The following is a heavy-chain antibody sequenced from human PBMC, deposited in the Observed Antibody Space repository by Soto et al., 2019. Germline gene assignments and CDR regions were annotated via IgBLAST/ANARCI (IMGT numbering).Heavy chain of an antibody. Sequence: GGSLRLSCAASGFTFSSYSMKWVRQAPGKGLEWVSSISSISSYIYYADSVKGRFTISRDNAKNSLYLQMNSLRAEDTAVYYCARDKLVGAIPFDYWGQGTLVTVSS. CDR3: ARDKLVGAIPFDY. CDR1: GFTFSSYS. V-gene: IGHV3-21*01. D-gene: IGHD1-26*01. J-gene: IGHJ4*02. CDR2: ISSISSYI.